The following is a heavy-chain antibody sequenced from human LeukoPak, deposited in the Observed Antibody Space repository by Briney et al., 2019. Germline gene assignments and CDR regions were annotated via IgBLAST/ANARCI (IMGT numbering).Heavy chain of an antibody. CDR1: GSMYNYY. Sequence: SETLSLTCTVSGSMYNYYWSWIRQPPGKGLEWIGYIHYNGITNYNPSLKTRVTMSLDTSKNQVSLNLNSVTAADAAVYYCARHISSGGTYAHFDYWGQGTLVTVSS. CDR2: IHYNGIT. V-gene: IGHV4-59*08. CDR3: ARHISSGGTYAHFDY. D-gene: IGHD1-26*01. J-gene: IGHJ4*02.